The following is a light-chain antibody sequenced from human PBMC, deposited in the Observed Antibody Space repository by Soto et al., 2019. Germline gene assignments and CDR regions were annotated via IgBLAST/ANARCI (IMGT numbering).Light chain of an antibody. Sequence: QSVLTQPASVSGSPGQSITISCTGTSSDVGGYNYVSWYQQHPGKAPKLMIYDVSNRPSGVSNRFSGSKSVNTASLTISGLQAEDEADYYFSSYTSSSTRVFGGGTKLTVL. CDR3: SSYTSSSTRV. CDR2: DVS. J-gene: IGLJ2*01. CDR1: SSDVGGYNY. V-gene: IGLV2-14*01.